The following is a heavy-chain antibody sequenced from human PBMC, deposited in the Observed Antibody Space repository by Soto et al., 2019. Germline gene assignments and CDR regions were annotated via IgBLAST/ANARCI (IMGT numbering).Heavy chain of an antibody. CDR3: ARGTYYDSSGS. D-gene: IGHD3-22*01. CDR2: IYYSGST. V-gene: IGHV4-61*01. J-gene: IGHJ5*02. Sequence: QVQLQESGPGLVKPSETLYLTCTVSGGSVSSGSYYWSLIRQPPGKGLEWIGYIYYSGSTNYNTSLKSRVSISVDTSKNQFSLKLSSVTAADTAVYYCARGTYYDSSGSWGQGTLVTVSS. CDR1: GGSVSSGSYY.